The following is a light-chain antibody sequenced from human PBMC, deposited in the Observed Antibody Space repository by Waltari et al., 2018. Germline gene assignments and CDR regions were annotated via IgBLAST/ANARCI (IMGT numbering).Light chain of an antibody. CDR3: QSADSSGTYKV. J-gene: IGLJ1*01. CDR2: KDN. Sequence: SYELTQPPSVSVSPGQTARITCSGDALPKQYAYWYQQKPGQAPVLVIQKDNERPSGIPERFSGSSSGTTVTLTISGVQAEDEADYYCQSADSSGTYKVFGTGTKVTVL. V-gene: IGLV3-25*03. CDR1: ALPKQY.